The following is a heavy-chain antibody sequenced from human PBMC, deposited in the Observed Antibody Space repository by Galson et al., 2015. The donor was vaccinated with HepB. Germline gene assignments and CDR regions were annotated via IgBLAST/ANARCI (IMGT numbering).Heavy chain of an antibody. V-gene: IGHV2-70*11. CDR3: ARIRFLEWSYGMDV. CDR1: GFSLSTSGMC. CDR2: IGWDDDK. J-gene: IGHJ6*02. D-gene: IGHD3-3*01. Sequence: PALVKPTQTLTLTCTFSGFSLSTSGMCVSWIRQPPGKALEWLARIGWDDDKYYSTSLKTRLTISKDTSKNQVVLTMTNMDPVDTATYYCARIRFLEWSYGMDVWGQGTTVTVSS.